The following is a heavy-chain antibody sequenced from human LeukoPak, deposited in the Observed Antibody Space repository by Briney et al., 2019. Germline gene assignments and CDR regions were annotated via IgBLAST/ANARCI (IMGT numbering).Heavy chain of an antibody. CDR3: ARPAPTGVDASDI. CDR2: IDPSGGRT. V-gene: IGHV1-46*01. Sequence: ASVKVSCKASGYTFTSYHMHWVRQAPGQGLGWMGTIDPSGGRTSYAQNFQGRVTMTRDTSTDTVYMELSSLSSEDTAVYYCARPAPTGVDASDIWGQGTLVTVSS. D-gene: IGHD3-10*01. J-gene: IGHJ3*02. CDR1: GYTFTSYH.